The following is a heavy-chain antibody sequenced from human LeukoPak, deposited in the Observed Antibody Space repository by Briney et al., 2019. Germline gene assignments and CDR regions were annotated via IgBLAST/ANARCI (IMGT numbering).Heavy chain of an antibody. CDR3: AREGGDYAQSYYYYMDV. J-gene: IGHJ6*03. D-gene: IGHD4-17*01. V-gene: IGHV1-18*01. CDR1: GYTFTSYG. Sequence: ASVKVSCKASGYTFTSYGISWVRQAPGQGLEWMGWISAYNGNTNYAQKLQGRVTMTTDTSTSTAYMELRSLRSEDTAVYYCAREGGDYAQSYYYYMDVWGKGTTVTISS. CDR2: ISAYNGNT.